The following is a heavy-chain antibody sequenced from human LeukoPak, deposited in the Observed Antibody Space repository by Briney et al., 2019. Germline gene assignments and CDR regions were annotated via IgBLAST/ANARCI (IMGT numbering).Heavy chain of an antibody. CDR1: GHTFTGYY. J-gene: IGHJ4*02. CDR3: ARDRYYGSGSYADY. V-gene: IGHV1-2*02. D-gene: IGHD3-10*01. Sequence: ASVKVSCKASGHTFTGYYMHWVRQAPGQGLEWMGWINPNSGGTNYAQKFQGRVTMTRDTSISTAYMELSRLRSDDTAVYCCARDRYYGSGSYADYWGQGTLVTVSS. CDR2: INPNSGGT.